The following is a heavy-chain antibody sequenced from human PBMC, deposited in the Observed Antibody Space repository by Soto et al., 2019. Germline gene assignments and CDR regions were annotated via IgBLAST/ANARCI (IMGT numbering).Heavy chain of an antibody. V-gene: IGHV1-2*04. Sequence: ASVKVSCKASGYTFTGYYMHWVRQAPGQGLEWMGWINPNSGGTNYAQKFQGWVTMTRDTSISTAYMELSSLRAEDTAVYYCARPSCGGDCYSPVYWGQGTLVTVSS. D-gene: IGHD2-21*02. CDR2: INPNSGGT. CDR1: GYTFTGYY. CDR3: ARPSCGGDCYSPVY. J-gene: IGHJ4*02.